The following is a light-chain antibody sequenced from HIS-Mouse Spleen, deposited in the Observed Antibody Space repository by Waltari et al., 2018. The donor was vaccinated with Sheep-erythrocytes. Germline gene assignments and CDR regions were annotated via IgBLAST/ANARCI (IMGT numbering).Light chain of an antibody. Sequence: DIVMTQSPLSLPVTPGEPASISCRSSPSLLHSNGYNYLDWYLQKPGQSPQLLIYLVYNRASGDPNRFSGNGSGTDFTLKISRVESEDVGVYYCMQALQTPRTFGQGTKVEIK. CDR1: PSLLHSNGYNY. V-gene: IGKV2-28*01. CDR3: MQALQTPRT. J-gene: IGKJ1*01. CDR2: LVY.